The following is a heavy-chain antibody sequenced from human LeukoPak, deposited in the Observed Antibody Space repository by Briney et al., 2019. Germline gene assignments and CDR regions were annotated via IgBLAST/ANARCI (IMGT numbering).Heavy chain of an antibody. J-gene: IGHJ4*02. Sequence: GSLRLSCGASGFTFSNYGMLWVRQAPGKGLDWVALIRYDGNNKLYADSVKGRFTISRDNSKNTLYLHINSLRAEDTAVYYCVKDNPLDYWGQGTLVTVSS. CDR2: IRYDGNNK. CDR3: VKDNPLDY. D-gene: IGHD1-14*01. V-gene: IGHV3-30*02. CDR1: GFTFSNYG.